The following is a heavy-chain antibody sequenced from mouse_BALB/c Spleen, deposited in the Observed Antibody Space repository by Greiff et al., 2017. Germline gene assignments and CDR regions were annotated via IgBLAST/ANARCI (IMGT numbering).Heavy chain of an antibody. CDR3: NAVSTMITTFAY. CDR2: IDPENGDT. J-gene: IGHJ3*01. Sequence: EVQLQESGAELVRSGASVKLSCTASGFNIKDYYMHWVKQRPEQGLEWIGWIDPENGDTEYAPKFQGKATMTADTSSNTAYLQLSSLTSEDTAVYYCNAVSTMITTFAYWGQGTLVTVSA. V-gene: IGHV14-4*02. CDR1: GFNIKDYY. D-gene: IGHD2-4*01.